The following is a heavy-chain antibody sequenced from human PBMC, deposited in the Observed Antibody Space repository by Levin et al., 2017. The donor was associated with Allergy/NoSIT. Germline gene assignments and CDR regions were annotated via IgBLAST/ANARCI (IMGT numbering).Heavy chain of an antibody. D-gene: IGHD3-10*01. CDR1: GFTFKIYN. J-gene: IGHJ4*02. CDR3: VKDYGSGTCAIDY. V-gene: IGHV3-43*01. CDR2: IRWNSGDT. Sequence: GESLKISCEVSGFTFKIYNMHWVRQPPGKGLEWVSFIRWNSGDTDYADSVRGRFTISRDNSKNSLYLQMNSLMTEDTALYYCVKDYGSGTCAIDYWGQGALVAVSS.